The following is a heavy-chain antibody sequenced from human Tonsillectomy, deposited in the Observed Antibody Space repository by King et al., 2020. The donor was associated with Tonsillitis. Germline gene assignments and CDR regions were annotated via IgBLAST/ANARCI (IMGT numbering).Heavy chain of an antibody. Sequence: VQLVESGGGLVQPGGSLRLSCAASGFTFSSFAMSWVRQAPGKGLEWVSGISGSGGSTYYAASVKGRFTISRDNSKNTLYLQMNSLRAEDTAVFYCAKGRGSGYGGDYDYMDVWGKGTTVTVFS. V-gene: IGHV3-23*04. CDR2: ISGSGGST. D-gene: IGHD3-3*01. J-gene: IGHJ6*03. CDR1: GFTFSSFA. CDR3: AKGRGSGYGGDYDYMDV.